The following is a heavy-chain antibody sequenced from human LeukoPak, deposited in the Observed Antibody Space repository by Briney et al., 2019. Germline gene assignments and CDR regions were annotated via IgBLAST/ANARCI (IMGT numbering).Heavy chain of an antibody. CDR1: GYTFTSYY. CDR3: ARGPNYYGSGSYYAAD. J-gene: IGHJ1*01. V-gene: IGHV1-46*01. CDR2: INPSGGST. Sequence: ASVKVSCKASGYTFTSYYMHWVRQAPGQGLEWMGIINPSGGSTSYAQKFQGRVTMTRDTSTSTVYMELSSLRSEDTAVYYCARGPNYYGSGSYYAADWGQGTLATVSS. D-gene: IGHD3-10*01.